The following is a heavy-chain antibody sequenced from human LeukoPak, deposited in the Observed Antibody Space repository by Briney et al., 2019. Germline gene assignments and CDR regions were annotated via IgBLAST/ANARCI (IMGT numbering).Heavy chain of an antibody. Sequence: GGSLRLSCAASGFTFSSYWMSWVRQASGRGLEWVANIKQDGSEKYYVDSVKGRFTISRDNAKNSLYLQMNSLRAEDTAVYYCASPVIAAAGGWSDYWGQGTLVTVSS. J-gene: IGHJ4*02. V-gene: IGHV3-7*01. D-gene: IGHD6-13*01. CDR2: IKQDGSEK. CDR3: ASPVIAAAGGWSDY. CDR1: GFTFSSYW.